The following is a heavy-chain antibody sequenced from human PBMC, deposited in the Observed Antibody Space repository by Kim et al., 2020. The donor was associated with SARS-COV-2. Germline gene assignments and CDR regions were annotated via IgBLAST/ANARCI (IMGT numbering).Heavy chain of an antibody. V-gene: IGHV3-74*01. CDR3: ASVGEQSPYAYWTS. J-gene: IGHJ5*02. Sequence: GGSLRLSCAASGFTFSSYWMHWVRQPPGKGLVWVSRINSDGSSTVYADSVKGRFTISRDNAKNTVYLQMNNVRAEDTAVYYCASVGEQSPYAYWTSWGQG. CDR2: INSDGSST. D-gene: IGHD3-16*01. CDR1: GFTFSSYW.